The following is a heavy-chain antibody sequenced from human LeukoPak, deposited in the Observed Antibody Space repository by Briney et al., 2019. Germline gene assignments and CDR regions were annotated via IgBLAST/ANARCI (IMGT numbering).Heavy chain of an antibody. Sequence: GGSPRLSCAASGFTVRSNYMTWVRQAPGKGLEWVSVIYSGGSTYYADSVKGRFTISRDNSKNTLYLQMNSLRAEDTAVYYCARGSAGSIAVAGTFDYWGQGTLVTVSS. D-gene: IGHD6-19*01. V-gene: IGHV3-53*01. J-gene: IGHJ4*02. CDR2: IYSGGST. CDR3: ARGSAGSIAVAGTFDY. CDR1: GFTVRSNY.